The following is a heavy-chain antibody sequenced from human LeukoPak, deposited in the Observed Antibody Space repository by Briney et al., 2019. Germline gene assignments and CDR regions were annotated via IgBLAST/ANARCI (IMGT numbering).Heavy chain of an antibody. V-gene: IGHV3-21*04. Sequence: GGSLRLSCAASGFTFSSYSMNWVRQAPGKGLEWVSSISSSSSYIYYADSVKGRFTISRDNAKNSLYLQMNSLRAEDTAVYYCAKYCSTTSCYYLDYWGQGILVTVSS. J-gene: IGHJ4*02. CDR3: AKYCSTTSCYYLDY. CDR1: GFTFSSYS. D-gene: IGHD2-2*01. CDR2: ISSSSSYI.